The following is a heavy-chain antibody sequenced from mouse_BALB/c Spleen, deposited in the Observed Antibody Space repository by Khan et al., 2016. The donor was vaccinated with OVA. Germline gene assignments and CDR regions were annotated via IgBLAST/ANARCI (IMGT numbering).Heavy chain of an antibody. CDR3: ARQPYYHYNVMDY. CDR2: IWSDGST. Sequence: VQGVESGPGLVAPSQSLSITCTISGFSLTNYGIHWVRQPPGKGLEWLVVIWSDGSTTYNSALKSRLTITKDNSKSQVFLKMNSTQTDDTAIYFCARQPYYHYNVMDYWGQGTSVTVSS. D-gene: IGHD2-10*01. CDR1: GFSLTNYG. V-gene: IGHV2-6-1*01. J-gene: IGHJ4*01.